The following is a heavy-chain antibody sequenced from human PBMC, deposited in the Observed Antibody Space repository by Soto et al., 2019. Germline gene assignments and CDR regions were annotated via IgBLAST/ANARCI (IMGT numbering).Heavy chain of an antibody. CDR2: INSDGSST. D-gene: IGHD3-3*01. CDR3: AREGYDLWSGRSPYYYGMEV. CDR1: GVAFGSSW. J-gene: IGHJ6*02. Sequence: GSLVFSWASCGVAFGSSWMHWVLQSPGKGLVWVSRINSDGSSTSYADSVKGRFTISRDNAKNTLYLQMNSLRAEQTAVYYCAREGYDLWSGRSPYYYGMEVWGQGTTVTVSS. V-gene: IGHV3-74*01.